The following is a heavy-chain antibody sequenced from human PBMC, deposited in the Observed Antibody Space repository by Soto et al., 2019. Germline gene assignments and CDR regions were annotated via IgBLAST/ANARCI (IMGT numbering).Heavy chain of an antibody. CDR2: ISYDGSNK. CDR3: ANDGLGYCTNGVCYAHREYYYYMDV. Sequence: GGSLRLSCAASGFTFSSYGMHWVRQAPGKGLEWVAVISYDGSNKYYAESVKGRFTSSRDNSKNTRYLQMNSLRAEDTAVYYCANDGLGYCTNGVCYAHREYYYYMDVWGKGTTVTVSS. D-gene: IGHD2-8*01. CDR1: GFTFSSYG. J-gene: IGHJ6*03. V-gene: IGHV3-30*18.